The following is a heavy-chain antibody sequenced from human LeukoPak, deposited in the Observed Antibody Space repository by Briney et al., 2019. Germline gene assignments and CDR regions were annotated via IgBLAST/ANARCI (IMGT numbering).Heavy chain of an antibody. Sequence: GGSLRLSCAASGFTFSSYGMHWVRQAPGKGLEWVAVISYDGSNKYYADSVKGRFTISRDNSKNTLYLQMNSLRAEDTAVYYCARGVEMATIHPVMDVWGKGTTVTVSS. D-gene: IGHD5-24*01. CDR3: ARGVEMATIHPVMDV. CDR2: ISYDGSNK. CDR1: GFTFSSYG. V-gene: IGHV3-30*03. J-gene: IGHJ6*04.